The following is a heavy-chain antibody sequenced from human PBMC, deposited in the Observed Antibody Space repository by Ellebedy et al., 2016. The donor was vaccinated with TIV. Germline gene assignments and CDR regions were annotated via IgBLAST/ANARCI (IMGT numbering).Heavy chain of an antibody. D-gene: IGHD5-18*01. CDR1: GFTFSDNY. J-gene: IGHJ5*02. CDR3: AAGDTDSDGYFYR. V-gene: IGHV3-72*01. Sequence: GESLKISCAASGFTFSDNYMDWVRQAPGKGLEWVGRSRNKANSYTSVYVASVRGRFTISRDESRNSLYLQMSSLNTEDTAVYYCAAGDTDSDGYFYRWGQGTLVTVSS. CDR2: SRNKANSYTS.